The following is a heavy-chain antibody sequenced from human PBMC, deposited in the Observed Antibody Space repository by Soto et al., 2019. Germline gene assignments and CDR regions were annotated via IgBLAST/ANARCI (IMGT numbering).Heavy chain of an antibody. CDR3: ARDLGRDGYTYTRDDAFDI. D-gene: IGHD3-16*01. J-gene: IGHJ3*02. CDR1: GVTFSSYA. CDR2: IIPIFGTA. Sequence: SVKVSCKASGVTFSSYAISWVRQAPGQRLEWMGGIIPIFGTANYAQKFQGRVTITADESTSTAYMELSSLRSEDTAVYYCARDLGRDGYTYTRDDAFDIWGQGTMVTVSS. V-gene: IGHV1-69*13.